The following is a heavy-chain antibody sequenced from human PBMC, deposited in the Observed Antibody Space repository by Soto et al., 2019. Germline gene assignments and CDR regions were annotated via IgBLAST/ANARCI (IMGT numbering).Heavy chain of an antibody. CDR2: IYHSGST. CDR1: GDSINSGGYS. J-gene: IGHJ4*02. V-gene: IGHV4-30-2*01. Sequence: PSETLSLTCAVSGDSINSGGYSWSWIRQPPGKGLEWIGFIYHSGSTYYNPSLKSRVTISVDTSKNQFSLKLGSVTAADTAIYYCARGDTVITPFDYWGQGTLVTVSS. CDR3: ARGDTVITPFDY. D-gene: IGHD5-18*01.